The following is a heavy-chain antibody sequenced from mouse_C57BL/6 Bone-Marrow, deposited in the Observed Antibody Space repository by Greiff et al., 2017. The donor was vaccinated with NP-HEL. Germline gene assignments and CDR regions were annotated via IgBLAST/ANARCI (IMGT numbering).Heavy chain of an antibody. CDR3: ARSLDYDPYYYAMDY. D-gene: IGHD2-4*01. V-gene: IGHV3-8*01. CDR1: GYSITSDY. Sequence: EVKLEESGPGLAKPSQTLSLTCSVTGYSITSDYWNWIRKFPGNKLEYMGYISYSGSTYYNPSLKSRISITRDTSKNQYYLQLNSVTTEDTATYYCARSLDYDPYYYAMDYWGQGTSVTVSS. J-gene: IGHJ4*01. CDR2: ISYSGST.